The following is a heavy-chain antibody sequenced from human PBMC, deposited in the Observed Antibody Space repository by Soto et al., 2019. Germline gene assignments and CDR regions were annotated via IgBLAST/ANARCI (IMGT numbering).Heavy chain of an antibody. J-gene: IGHJ4*02. CDR1: GGSFRDNY. CDR3: ATSFWFGIQPEI. V-gene: IGHV4-34*01. Sequence: QVQLQQWGAGLLKPSETLSLSCAVSGGSFRDNYWTWFRQPPGKGLEWIGEISPSGTTKYTPSLKSRATISVDTSKAQISLKVTSVTAADTSVYYCATSFWFGIQPEIWGQGTLVTVSS. CDR2: ISPSGTT. D-gene: IGHD3-10*01.